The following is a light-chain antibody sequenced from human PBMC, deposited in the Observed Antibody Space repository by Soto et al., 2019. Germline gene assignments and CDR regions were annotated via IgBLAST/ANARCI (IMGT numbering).Light chain of an antibody. CDR2: SNN. CDR3: AAWDDSLRGWV. V-gene: IGLV1-44*01. Sequence: QSVLTQPPSASGTPGQRVTISCFGSSSNIGRNTVNWFQQLPGTAPKLLIYSNNQRPSGVPDRFSGSKSGTSASLAISGLQSGDEADYYCAAWDDSLRGWVFGGGTQLTVL. CDR1: SSNIGRNT. J-gene: IGLJ3*02.